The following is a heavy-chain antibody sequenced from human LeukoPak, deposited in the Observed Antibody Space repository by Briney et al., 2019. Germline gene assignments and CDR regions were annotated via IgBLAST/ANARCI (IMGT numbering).Heavy chain of an antibody. D-gene: IGHD5-12*01. J-gene: IGHJ4*02. CDR3: ARRASLYSGYEY. Sequence: ASVKVSCKASGYTFTGYWMHWVRQAPGQGLEWMGWINPNSGDTNYGQKFQGRVTMTRDTSISTAYMELSSLSSDDTAVYYCARRASLYSGYEYWGQGALVSVSS. V-gene: IGHV1-2*02. CDR1: GYTFTGYW. CDR2: INPNSGDT.